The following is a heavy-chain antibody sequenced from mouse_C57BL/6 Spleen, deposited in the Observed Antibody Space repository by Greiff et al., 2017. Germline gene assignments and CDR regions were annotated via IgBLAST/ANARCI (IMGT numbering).Heavy chain of an antibody. D-gene: IGHD1-1*01. CDR1: GYAFTNYL. J-gene: IGHJ4*01. Sequence: QVHVKQSGAELVRPGTSVKVSCKASGYAFTNYLIEWVKQRPGQGLEWIGVINPGSGGTNYNEKFRGKATLTADKSSSTAYMQLSSLTSEDSAVYFCARSGTTVVAPGDYWGQGTSVTVSS. CDR3: ARSGTTVVAPGDY. CDR2: INPGSGGT. V-gene: IGHV1-54*01.